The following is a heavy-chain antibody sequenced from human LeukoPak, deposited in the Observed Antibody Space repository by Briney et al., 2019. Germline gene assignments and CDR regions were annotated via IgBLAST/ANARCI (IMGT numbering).Heavy chain of an antibody. CDR1: GGSISNYP. D-gene: IGHD3-22*01. V-gene: IGHV4-59*01. Sequence: SETLSLTCTVLGGSISNYPWNWIRQPPGKGLEWIGYIYFSGSTNYNPSLKSRVTISVDTSKNQFSLKLSSVTAADTAVYYCARGPGYDSSAYYSLPFDYWGQGTLVTVSS. CDR3: ARGPGYDSSAYYSLPFDY. J-gene: IGHJ4*02. CDR2: IYFSGST.